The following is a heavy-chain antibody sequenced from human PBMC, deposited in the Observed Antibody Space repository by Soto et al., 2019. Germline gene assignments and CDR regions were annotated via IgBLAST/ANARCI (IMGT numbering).Heavy chain of an antibody. D-gene: IGHD1-26*01. V-gene: IGHV3-48*02. CDR3: ARVPLGYSGNYYFDY. Sequence: EVQLVESGGGLVQPGGSLRLSCAASGFTFSSYSMNWVRQTPGKGLEWVSYSSSTSTTIDYVDSVKGRFTISRDNAKNSLYLQMNSLRDEDTAVYYCARVPLGYSGNYYFDYWGQGTLVTVSS. J-gene: IGHJ4*02. CDR1: GFTFSSYS. CDR2: SSSTSTTI.